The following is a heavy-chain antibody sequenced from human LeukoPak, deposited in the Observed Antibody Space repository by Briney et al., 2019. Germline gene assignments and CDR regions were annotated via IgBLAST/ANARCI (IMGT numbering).Heavy chain of an antibody. Sequence: ASVKVSCKASGYTFTSYGISWVRQAPGQGLEWMGWISAYNGNTNYAQKLQGRVTMTTDTSTSTAYMELRSLRSDDTAVYYCARVELVATMVRGAKPIDYWGQGTLVTVSS. CDR2: ISAYNGNT. CDR1: GYTFTSYG. D-gene: IGHD3-10*01. CDR3: ARVELVATMVRGAKPIDY. J-gene: IGHJ4*02. V-gene: IGHV1-18*01.